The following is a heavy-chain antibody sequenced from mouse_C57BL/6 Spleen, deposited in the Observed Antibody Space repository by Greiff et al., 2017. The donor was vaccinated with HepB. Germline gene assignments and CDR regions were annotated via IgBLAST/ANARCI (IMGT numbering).Heavy chain of an antibody. V-gene: IGHV1-52*01. CDR3: ARGDYDGSSYDWYFDV. D-gene: IGHD1-1*01. CDR2: IDPSDRET. CDR1: GYTFTSYW. Sequence: VQLQQPGAELVRPGSSVKLSCKASGYTFTSYWMHWVKQRPIQGLEWIGNIDPSDRETHYNQKFKDKATLTVDKSSSTAYMQLSSLTSEDSAVYYCARGDYDGSSYDWYFDVWGTGTTVTVSS. J-gene: IGHJ1*03.